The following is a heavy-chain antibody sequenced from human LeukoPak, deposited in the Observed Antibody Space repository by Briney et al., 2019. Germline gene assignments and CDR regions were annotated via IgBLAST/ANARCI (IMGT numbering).Heavy chain of an antibody. J-gene: IGHJ4*02. CDR1: GFIISDYY. V-gene: IGHV3-72*01. CDR3: TRGLGD. CDR2: SRNKGDSDST. Sequence: GSLRLSCAASGFIISDYYMDWVRPAPGKGLAGVGRSRNKGDSDSTEDAASVKARFTISRDDAKNALYLQMNSLKSEDTAVYYCTRGLGDWGQGALVTVSS. D-gene: IGHD2-21*01.